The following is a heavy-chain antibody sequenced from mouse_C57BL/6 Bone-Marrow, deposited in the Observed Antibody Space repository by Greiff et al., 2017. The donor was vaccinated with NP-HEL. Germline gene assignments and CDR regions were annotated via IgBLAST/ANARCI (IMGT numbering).Heavy chain of an antibody. J-gene: IGHJ2*01. D-gene: IGHD1-1*01. CDR1: GYAFSSSW. CDR3: AREKITTVALDY. CDR2: IYPGDGDT. V-gene: IGHV1-82*01. Sequence: QVQLKESGPELLKPGASVKISCKASGYAFSSSWMNWVKQRPGKGLEWIGRIYPGDGDTNYNGKFKGKATLTADKSSSTAYMQLSSLTSEDSAVYFCAREKITTVALDYWGQGTTLTVSS.